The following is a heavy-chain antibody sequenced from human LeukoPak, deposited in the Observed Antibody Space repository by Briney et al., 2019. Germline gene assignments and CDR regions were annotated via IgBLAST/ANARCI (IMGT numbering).Heavy chain of an antibody. CDR2: IYHSGST. J-gene: IGHJ4*02. Sequence: PSETLSLTCTVSGGSISSGGYYWSWIRQPPGKGLEWIGYIYHSGSTYYNPSLKSRVTISVDRSKNQFSLKLSSVTAADTAVYYCARENIAAAGPVDYWGQGTLVTVSS. CDR1: GGSISSGGYY. CDR3: ARENIAAAGPVDY. D-gene: IGHD6-13*01. V-gene: IGHV4-30-2*01.